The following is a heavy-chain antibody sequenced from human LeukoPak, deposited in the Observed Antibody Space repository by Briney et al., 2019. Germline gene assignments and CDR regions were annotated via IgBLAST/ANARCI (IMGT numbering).Heavy chain of an antibody. CDR2: IDYSGST. CDR1: GGSISNSSYY. J-gene: IGHJ4*02. D-gene: IGHD6-13*01. CDR3: ARHFASTGYRFDY. Sequence: PSETLSLTCTVSGGSISNSSYYWDWIRQPPGKGLEWIGTIDYSGSTYYNPSLKSRVTISVDTSKNQFSLKVHSVTAADTAVYYCARHFASTGYRFDYWGQGTLVTVSA. V-gene: IGHV4-39*01.